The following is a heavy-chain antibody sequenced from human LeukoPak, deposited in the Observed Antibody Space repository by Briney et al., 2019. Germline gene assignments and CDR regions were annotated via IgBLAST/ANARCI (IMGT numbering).Heavy chain of an antibody. D-gene: IGHD5-18*01. V-gene: IGHV3-20*04. J-gene: IGHJ4*02. CDR2: ITWNGDST. Sequence: GGSLRLSCAASGFIFDDYGMSWVRQAPGKGLEWVSGITWNGDSTSYADSVKGRFTISRDNAKNYVYLQMNNLRAEDTALYFRATRGYTGPSDFWGRGTLVTVSS. CDR3: ATRGYTGPSDF. CDR1: GFIFDDYG.